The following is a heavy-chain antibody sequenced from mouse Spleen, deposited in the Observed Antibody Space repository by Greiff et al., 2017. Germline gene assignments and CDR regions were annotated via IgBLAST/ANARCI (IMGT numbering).Heavy chain of an antibody. D-gene: IGHD3-3*01. J-gene: IGHJ1*01. V-gene: IGHV7-3*02. CDR3: ARERGLWWYFDV. CDR1: GFTFTDYY. CDR2: IRNKANGYTT. Sequence: EVKLVESGGGLVQPGGSLRLSCATSGFTFTDYYMSWVRQPPGKALEWLGFIRNKANGYTTEYSASVKGRFTISRDNSQSILYLQMNTLRAEDSATYYCARERGLWWYFDVWGAGTTVTVSS.